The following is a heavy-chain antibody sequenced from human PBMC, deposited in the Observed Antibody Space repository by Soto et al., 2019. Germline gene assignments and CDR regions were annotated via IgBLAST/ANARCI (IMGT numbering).Heavy chain of an antibody. CDR1: GYTFTSYY. Sequence: ASVKVSCQASGYTFTSYYMHWVRQAPGQGLEWMGIINPSGGSTGYAQNFQGRVTITADKSTRTASMELSSLRSDDTAVYYCARVRSVGYCITTTCPEPFYYYAMDVWGQGTTVTVSS. D-gene: IGHD2-2*01. CDR3: ARVRSVGYCITTTCPEPFYYYAMDV. V-gene: IGHV1-46*01. J-gene: IGHJ6*02. CDR2: INPSGGST.